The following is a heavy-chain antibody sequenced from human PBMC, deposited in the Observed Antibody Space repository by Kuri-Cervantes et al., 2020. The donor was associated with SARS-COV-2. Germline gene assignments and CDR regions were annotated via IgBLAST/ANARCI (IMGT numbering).Heavy chain of an antibody. CDR3: AKDYYDSSRYYYYYDYGMDV. Sequence: GGSLRLSCAASGFTFSSYSMNWVRQAPGKGLEWVALISYDGSNKYYADSVKGRFTHSRDNSKNTLYLQMNSLRAENTAVYYCAKDYYDSSRYYYYYDYGMDVWGQGTTVTVSS. CDR2: ISYDGSNK. D-gene: IGHD3-22*01. CDR1: GFTFSSYS. J-gene: IGHJ6*02. V-gene: IGHV3-30*18.